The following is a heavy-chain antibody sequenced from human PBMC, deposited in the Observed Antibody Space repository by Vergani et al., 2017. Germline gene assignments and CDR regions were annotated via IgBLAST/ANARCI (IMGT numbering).Heavy chain of an antibody. CDR1: GFTFSSYA. V-gene: IGHV3-23*04. CDR3: AKDVGVYCSSTSCYSGAFDI. J-gene: IGHJ3*02. D-gene: IGHD2-2*02. Sequence: EVQLVESGGGLIQPGGSLRLSCAASGFTFSSYAMSWVRQAPGKGLEWVSAISGSGGSTYYADSVKGRFTISRDNSKNTLYLQMNSLRAEDTAVYYCAKDVGVYCSSTSCYSGAFDIWGQGTMVTVSS. CDR2: ISGSGGST.